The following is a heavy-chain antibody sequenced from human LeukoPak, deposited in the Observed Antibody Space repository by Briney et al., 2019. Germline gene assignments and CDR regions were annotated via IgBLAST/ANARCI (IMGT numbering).Heavy chain of an antibody. J-gene: IGHJ4*02. CDR1: GGSITNTNY. V-gene: IGHV4-4*02. CDR2: VNPQGST. CDR3: AREGGPYRPLDY. Sequence: PSGTLSLTCGVSGGSITNTNYWTWVHQPPGKGLEWIGEVNPQGSTNYNPSLMGRVAISVDKSENHISLQLTSVTAADTAVYYCAREGGPYRPLDYSGQGTLVTVSS.